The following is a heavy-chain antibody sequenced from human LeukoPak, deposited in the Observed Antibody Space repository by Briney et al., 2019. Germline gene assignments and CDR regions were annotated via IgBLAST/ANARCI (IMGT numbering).Heavy chain of an antibody. CDR3: AREHIDYCDYDY. CDR1: GFTFSSYS. CDR2: ISSSSSTI. V-gene: IGHV3-48*02. J-gene: IGHJ4*02. D-gene: IGHD4-17*01. Sequence: PGGSLRLSCAASGFTFSSYSMNWVRQAPGKGLEWVSHISSSSSTIYYADSVRGRFTISRDNAKNSLYLQMNSLRDEDTAVYYCAREHIDYCDYDYWGQGTLVTVAS.